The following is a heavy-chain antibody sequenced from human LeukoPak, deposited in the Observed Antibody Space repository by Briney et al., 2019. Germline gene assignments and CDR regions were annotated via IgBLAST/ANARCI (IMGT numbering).Heavy chain of an antibody. D-gene: IGHD6-19*01. V-gene: IGHV3-30*02. Sequence: GGSLRLSCAASGFTFSSYGMHWVRQSPGKGLEWVALIWYDGSNKYYADSVKGRFTISRDNSKNMLYLQMNSLRTEGTAVYYCATLRSDSSGWYYFDYWGQGTLVTVSS. CDR3: ATLRSDSSGWYYFDY. CDR1: GFTFSSYG. CDR2: IWYDGSNK. J-gene: IGHJ4*02.